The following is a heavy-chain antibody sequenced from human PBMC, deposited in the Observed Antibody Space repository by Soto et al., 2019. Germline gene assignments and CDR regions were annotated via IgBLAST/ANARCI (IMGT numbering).Heavy chain of an antibody. J-gene: IGHJ3*02. Sequence: GESLKISCKGSGYSFTSYWIGWVRQMPGKGLEWMGIIYPGDSDTRYSPSFQGQVTISADKSISTAYLQWSSLKASDTAMYYCARPSSNYFDAFDIWGQGTMVTVSS. CDR1: GYSFTSYW. CDR3: ARPSSNYFDAFDI. D-gene: IGHD4-4*01. CDR2: IYPGDSDT. V-gene: IGHV5-51*01.